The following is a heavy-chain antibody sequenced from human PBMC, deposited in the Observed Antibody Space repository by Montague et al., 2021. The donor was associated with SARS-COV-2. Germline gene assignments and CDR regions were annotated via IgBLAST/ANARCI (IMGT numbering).Heavy chain of an antibody. CDR1: GGSISSYY. D-gene: IGHD6-19*01. J-gene: IGHJ3*02. CDR2: IYYSGST. CDR3: AGGSGWMGNAFDI. V-gene: IGHV4-59*01. Sequence: SETLSLTCTVSGGSISSYYWSWIRQPPGKGLEWIGYIYYSGSTNYNPSLKSRVTISVDTSKNQFSLKLSSVTAADAAVYYCAGGSGWMGNAFDIWGQGTMVTVSS.